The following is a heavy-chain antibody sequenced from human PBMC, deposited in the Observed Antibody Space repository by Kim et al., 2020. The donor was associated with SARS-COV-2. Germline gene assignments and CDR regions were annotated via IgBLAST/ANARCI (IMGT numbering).Heavy chain of an antibody. CDR2: IKSKTDGGTT. Sequence: GGSLRLSCAASGFTFSNAWMSWVRQAPGKGLEWVGRIKSKTDGGTTDYAAPVKGRFTISRDDSKNTLYLQMNSLKTEDTAVYYCTTVKGIAAAWVRHYYYGMDVWGQGTTVTVSS. V-gene: IGHV3-15*01. D-gene: IGHD6-13*01. J-gene: IGHJ6*02. CDR3: TTVKGIAAAWVRHYYYGMDV. CDR1: GFTFSNAW.